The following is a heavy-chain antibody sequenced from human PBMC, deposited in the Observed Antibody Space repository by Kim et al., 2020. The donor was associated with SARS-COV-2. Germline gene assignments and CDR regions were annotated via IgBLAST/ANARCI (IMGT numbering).Heavy chain of an antibody. V-gene: IGHV3-30*01. D-gene: IGHD3-9*01. J-gene: IGHJ4*02. Sequence: YLDPLKGRFTISRDNSKNALFLQMNRLRAEDTAGYYCARAYDILTVSDYWGQGTLVTVSS. CDR3: ARAYDILTVSDY.